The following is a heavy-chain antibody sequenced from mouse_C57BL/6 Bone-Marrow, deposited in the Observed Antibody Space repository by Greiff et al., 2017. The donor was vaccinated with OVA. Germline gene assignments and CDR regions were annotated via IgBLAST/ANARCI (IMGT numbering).Heavy chain of an antibody. CDR2: INPSTGGT. CDR1: GYSFTGYY. Sequence: EVQLQQSGPELVKPGASVKISCKASGYSFTGYYMNWVKQSPEKSLEWIGEINPSTGGTTYNQKFKAKATLTVDKSSSTDYMQLKSLTSEDSAVYYCARGWTSPFAYWGHGTLVTVSA. CDR3: ARGWTSPFAY. J-gene: IGHJ3*01. V-gene: IGHV1-42*01.